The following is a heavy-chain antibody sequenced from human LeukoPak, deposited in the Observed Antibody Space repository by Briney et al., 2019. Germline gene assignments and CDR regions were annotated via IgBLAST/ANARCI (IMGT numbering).Heavy chain of an antibody. CDR3: AKIMDPTYYYYYMDV. CDR1: GFTFSSYA. Sequence: PGGSLRLSCAASGFTFSSYAMSWVRQAPGKGLEWVSAISGSGGSTYYADSEKGRFTFSRDNSKNMLYLQMNSLRAEDTALYYCAKIMDPTYYYYYMDVWGKGTTVTVSS. V-gene: IGHV3-23*01. D-gene: IGHD3-16*01. CDR2: ISGSGGST. J-gene: IGHJ6*03.